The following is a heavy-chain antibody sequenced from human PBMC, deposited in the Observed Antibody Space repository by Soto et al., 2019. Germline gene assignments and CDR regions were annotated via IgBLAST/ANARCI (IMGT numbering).Heavy chain of an antibody. V-gene: IGHV3-23*01. D-gene: IGHD3-10*01. Sequence: ASLRLSCAASGVTFTSYAMTWVRQVPGEGLQWVSSISKSGDSTYYADSVKGRFTTSRDNSKNTLYLQMNSLRAEDTAIYYCAKGSFGFDYWGQGTLVTSPQ. CDR3: AKGSFGFDY. J-gene: IGHJ4*02. CDR1: GVTFTSYA. CDR2: ISKSGDST.